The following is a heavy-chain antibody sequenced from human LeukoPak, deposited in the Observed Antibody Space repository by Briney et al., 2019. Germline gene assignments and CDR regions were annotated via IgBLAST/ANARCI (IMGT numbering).Heavy chain of an antibody. J-gene: IGHJ4*02. D-gene: IGHD6-25*01. CDR3: AREYRSGDRPGLNEDPYYFDY. V-gene: IGHV1-2*04. Sequence: ASVKVSCKASGYTFTGYYMHWVRQAPGQGLEWMGWINPNSGGTNYAQKFQGWVTMTRDTSISTAYMELSRLRSDDTAVYYCAREYRSGDRPGLNEDPYYFDYWGQGTLVTVSS. CDR1: GYTFTGYY. CDR2: INPNSGGT.